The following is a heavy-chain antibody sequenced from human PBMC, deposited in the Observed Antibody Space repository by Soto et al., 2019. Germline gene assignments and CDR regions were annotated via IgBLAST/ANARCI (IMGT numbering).Heavy chain of an antibody. CDR1: GYTFTSYD. CDR2: MNPNSGNT. CDR3: ARVPEPAYYDFWSGYYNAFDI. J-gene: IGHJ3*02. V-gene: IGHV1-8*01. Sequence: GASVKVSCKAPGYTFTSYDINWVRQATGQGLEWMGWMNPNSGNTGYAQKFQGRVTMTRNTSISTAYMELSSLRSEDTAVYYCARVPEPAYYDFWSGYYNAFDIWGQGTMVTVSS. D-gene: IGHD3-3*01.